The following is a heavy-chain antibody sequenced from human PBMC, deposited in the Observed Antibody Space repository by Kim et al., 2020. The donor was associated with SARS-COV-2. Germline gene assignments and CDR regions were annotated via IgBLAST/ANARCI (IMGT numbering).Heavy chain of an antibody. V-gene: IGHV3-30*18. J-gene: IGHJ4*02. CDR2: ISYDGSNK. Sequence: GGSLRLSCAASGFTFSSYGMHWVRQAPGKGLEWVAVISYDGSNKYYADSVKGRFTISRDNSKNTLYLQMNSLRAEDTAVYYCAKSLRVTTDGGDYWGQGT. CDR3: AKSLRVTTDGGDY. CDR1: GFTFSSYG. D-gene: IGHD4-17*01.